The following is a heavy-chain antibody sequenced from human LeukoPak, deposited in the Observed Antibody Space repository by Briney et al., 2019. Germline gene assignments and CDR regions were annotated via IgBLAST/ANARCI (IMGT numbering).Heavy chain of an antibody. CDR3: ARPNYGDNYFDY. D-gene: IGHD4-17*01. CDR2: IYYSGST. V-gene: IGHV4-39*01. CDR1: GGSISSSSYY. J-gene: IGHJ4*02. Sequence: SETLSLTCTVSGGSISSSSYYWGWIRQPPGKGLEWIGSIYYSGSTYYNPSLESRVTISVDTSKNQFSLKLSSVTAADTAVYYCARPNYGDNYFDYWGQGTLVTVSS.